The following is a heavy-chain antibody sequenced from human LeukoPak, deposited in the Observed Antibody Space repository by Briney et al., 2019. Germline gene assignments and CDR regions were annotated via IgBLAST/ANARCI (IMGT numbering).Heavy chain of an antibody. CDR1: GFTFSDYY. Sequence: KPGGSLRLSCAASGFTFSDYYMSWIRQAPGKGLEWVSYISSSSSTIYYADSVKGRFTISRDNAKNSLYLQMNSLRAEDTAVYYCARFPSDSSGCPRAYYDYWGQGTLVTVSS. CDR2: ISSSSSTI. CDR3: ARFPSDSSGCPRAYYDY. V-gene: IGHV3-11*04. D-gene: IGHD3-22*01. J-gene: IGHJ4*02.